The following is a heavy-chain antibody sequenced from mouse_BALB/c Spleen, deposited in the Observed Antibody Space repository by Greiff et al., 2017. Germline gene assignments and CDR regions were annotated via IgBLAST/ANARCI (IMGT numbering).Heavy chain of an antibody. D-gene: IGHD1-1*01. V-gene: IGHV1S16*01. CDR3: AKSNTVVARDDYFDY. CDR1: GYTFTSYW. CDR2: ISPSSGGT. J-gene: IGHJ2*01. Sequence: QVQLMEPGADLVKPGASVKLSCKASGYTFTSYWMHWVKLTPGQGFEWIGEISPSSGGTNYTEKIKRRSTLTVDKSYSTVYMQLSSLTSEDSAVYYCAKSNTVVARDDYFDYWGAGTTLTVSS.